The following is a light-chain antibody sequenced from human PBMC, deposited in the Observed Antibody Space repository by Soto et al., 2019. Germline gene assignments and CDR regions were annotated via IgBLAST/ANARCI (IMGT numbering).Light chain of an antibody. J-gene: IGLJ7*01. CDR1: SSNIGSNT. CDR2: SND. V-gene: IGLV1-44*01. CDR3: AAWDDSLNGYV. Sequence: QSVLTQPPSASGTPGQRVTISCSGSSSNIGSNTVKWYQQLPGTAPKLLIYSNDQRPSGVPDRVSGSRSGTSASLAISGLQSEDEADYYCAAWDDSLNGYVFGLGTQLTVL.